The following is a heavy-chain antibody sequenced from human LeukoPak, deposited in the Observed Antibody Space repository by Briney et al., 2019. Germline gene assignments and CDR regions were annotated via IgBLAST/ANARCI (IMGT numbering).Heavy chain of an antibody. J-gene: IGHJ6*03. V-gene: IGHV4-61*02. CDR2: IYTSGST. CDR3: AKDYDFWSGDMDV. Sequence: PSQTLSLTCTVSGGSISSGSYYWSWIRQPAGKGLGWIGRIYTSGSTNYNPSLKSRVTISVDTSKNQFSLKLSSVTAADTAVYYCAKDYDFWSGDMDVWGKGTTVTVSS. D-gene: IGHD3-3*01. CDR1: GGSISSGSYY.